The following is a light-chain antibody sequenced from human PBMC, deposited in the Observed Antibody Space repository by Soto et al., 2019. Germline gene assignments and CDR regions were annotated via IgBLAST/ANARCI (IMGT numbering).Light chain of an antibody. CDR3: NSFTDSSLYV. J-gene: IGLJ1*01. CDR2: EVT. CDR1: SSDLGGYNY. V-gene: IGLV2-14*01. Sequence: QSALTQPASVSRSLGQSITISCTGTSSDLGGYNYVSWYQQHPGKAPRLVIYEVTNRPSGVSNRFSGSKSGNTASLTISGLQADDEADYYCNSFTDSSLYVFGTGTKLTVL.